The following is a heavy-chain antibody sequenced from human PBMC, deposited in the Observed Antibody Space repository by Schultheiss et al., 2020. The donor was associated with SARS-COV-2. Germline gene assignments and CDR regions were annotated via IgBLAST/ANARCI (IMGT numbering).Heavy chain of an antibody. Sequence: SETLSLTCAVSAYSISSDYFWGWIRQHPGKGLEWIGYIYYSGSTYYNPSLKSRVTISVDTSKNQFSLKLSSVTAADTAVYYCARGRGVDTAKFDYWGQGTLVTVSS. CDR2: IYYSGST. D-gene: IGHD5-18*01. J-gene: IGHJ4*02. CDR1: AYSISSDYF. V-gene: IGHV4-31*11. CDR3: ARGRGVDTAKFDY.